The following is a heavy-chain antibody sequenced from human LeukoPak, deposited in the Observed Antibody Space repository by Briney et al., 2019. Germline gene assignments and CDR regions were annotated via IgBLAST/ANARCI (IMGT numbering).Heavy chain of an antibody. D-gene: IGHD3-22*01. Sequence: PGGSLRLSCAASGFTFSSYWMHWVRQAPGKGLVWVSRIKSDGSSTSYADSVKGRFTISRDNAKNSLYLQMNSLRAGDTAVYYCARGNPKTYYYDSSSFLDWGQGTLVTVSS. CDR2: IKSDGSST. J-gene: IGHJ4*02. V-gene: IGHV3-74*01. CDR3: ARGNPKTYYYDSSSFLD. CDR1: GFTFSSYW.